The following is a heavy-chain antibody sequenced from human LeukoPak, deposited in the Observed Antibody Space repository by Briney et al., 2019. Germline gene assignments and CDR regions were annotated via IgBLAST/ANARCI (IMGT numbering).Heavy chain of an antibody. D-gene: IGHD1-26*01. CDR2: IYYTGST. V-gene: IGHV4-30-4*01. Sequence: TLSLTCTVSGGSISSGKYYWNWIRQPPGKGLEWIEYIYYTGSTYYNPSLKSRVTISVDTSKKQFSLKLSSVTAADTAVYYCASMAVGIDAFDIWGQGTMVTVSS. CDR3: ASMAVGIDAFDI. J-gene: IGHJ3*02. CDR1: GGSISSGKYY.